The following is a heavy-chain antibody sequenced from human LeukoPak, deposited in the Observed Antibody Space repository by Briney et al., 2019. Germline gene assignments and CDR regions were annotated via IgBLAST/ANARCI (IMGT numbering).Heavy chain of an antibody. J-gene: IGHJ4*02. CDR1: GYSFFSNYW. Sequence: GESLKISCKAYGYSFFSNYWIAWVRQMPGKGLEWMGILYPGDSDSRYSPSFQGQVTISAHRSISTAYLHWSSLKVSDTAMYYCARASRDGYNQNFDYWGQGTLVTVSS. D-gene: IGHD5-24*01. CDR3: ARASRDGYNQNFDY. V-gene: IGHV5-51*01. CDR2: LYPGDSDS.